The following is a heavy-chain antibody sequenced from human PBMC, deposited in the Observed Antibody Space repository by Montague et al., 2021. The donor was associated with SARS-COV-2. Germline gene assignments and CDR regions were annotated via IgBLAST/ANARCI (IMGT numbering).Heavy chain of an antibody. J-gene: IGHJ6*03. CDR2: IHHGGST. Sequence: SETLSLTCAVHGGSFSTYSWNWIRPPPGKGLEWIGEIHHGGSTNYNPSLKSRVTTSADTSKNQFSLKLTSVAAADTAVYYCARLGDGVVPSPILGVGPYYSYYYMDVWGKGTTVTVSS. CDR3: ARLGDGVVPSPILGVGPYYSYYYMDV. CDR1: GGSFSTYS. V-gene: IGHV4-34*01. D-gene: IGHD3-10*01.